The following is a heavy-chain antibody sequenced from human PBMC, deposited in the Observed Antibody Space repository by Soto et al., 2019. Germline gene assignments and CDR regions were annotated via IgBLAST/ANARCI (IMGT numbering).Heavy chain of an antibody. J-gene: IGHJ4*02. CDR3: ARDSPYNGYPDIDS. Sequence: EVQLVESGGGLVQPGGSLRLSCAASGFTFSNYNMNWVRQAPGKGLEWIALIRDDASPVYYADSVKGRFTISRDNAKNSLYLHMNSLRVEDTAVYYCARDSPYNGYPDIDSWGQGTLVTVSS. D-gene: IGHD5-12*01. CDR1: GFTFSNYN. CDR2: IRDDASPV. V-gene: IGHV3-48*01.